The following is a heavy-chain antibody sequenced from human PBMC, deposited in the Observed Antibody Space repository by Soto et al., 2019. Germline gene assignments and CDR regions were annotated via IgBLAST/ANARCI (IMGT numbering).Heavy chain of an antibody. CDR2: IFHSGST. CDR1: GGYINSGGFY. Sequence: QVQLQESGPGLLKPSQTLSLTCNVSGGYINSGGFYWSWIRQHPGKGLEWIGYIFHSGSTLYNPSLNSRVTLSAATSKNQLSLTLRSVTVADTAVYYCARGGIAGHWFYPWGQGTLVTVSS. CDR3: ARGGIAGHWFYP. J-gene: IGHJ5*02. D-gene: IGHD6-13*01. V-gene: IGHV4-31*03.